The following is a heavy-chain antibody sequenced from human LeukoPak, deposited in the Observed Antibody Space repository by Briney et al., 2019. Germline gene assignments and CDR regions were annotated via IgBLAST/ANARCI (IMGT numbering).Heavy chain of an antibody. CDR2: INHSGST. CDR1: GGSFSGYY. J-gene: IGHJ4*02. V-gene: IGHV4-34*01. CDR3: ARGLRYCSSTSCYSYFDY. Sequence: SETLSLTCAVYGGSFSGYYWSWIRHPPGKGLELIGEINHSGSTNYNPSLKSRVTISVDTSKNQFSLKLSSVTAADTAVYYCARGLRYCSSTSCYSYFDYWGQGTLVTVSS. D-gene: IGHD2-2*01.